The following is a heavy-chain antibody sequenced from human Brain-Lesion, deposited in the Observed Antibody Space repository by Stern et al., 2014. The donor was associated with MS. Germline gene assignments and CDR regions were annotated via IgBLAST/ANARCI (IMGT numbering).Heavy chain of an antibody. V-gene: IGHV1-24*01. CDR2: FDPEGGET. CDR3: ATLSPGAGGNYFRHFDY. Sequence: QMQLVQSGAEVKKPGASLKLSCKVSGYTLTELSMHWVRQAPRQGLEWMGGFDPEGGETIYTQKFQGRVTMTEDTSTDTAYMELSSLRSEDTAVYYCATLSPGAGGNYFRHFDYWGQGTLVTVSS. D-gene: IGHD1-26*01. J-gene: IGHJ4*02. CDR1: GYTLTELS.